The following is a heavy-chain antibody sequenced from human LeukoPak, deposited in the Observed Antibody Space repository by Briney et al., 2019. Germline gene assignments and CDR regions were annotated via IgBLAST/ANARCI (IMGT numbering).Heavy chain of an antibody. CDR2: IYYSGST. V-gene: IGHV4-59*01. J-gene: IGHJ5*02. CDR1: GGSISSYY. Sequence: SETLSLTFTVSGGSISSYYWSWIRQPPGKGLEWIGYIYYSGSTNYNPSLKSRVTIAVGTSKNQFSLKLSSVTAADTAVYYCARSPGHNWFDPWGQGTLVTVSS. CDR3: ARSPGHNWFDP.